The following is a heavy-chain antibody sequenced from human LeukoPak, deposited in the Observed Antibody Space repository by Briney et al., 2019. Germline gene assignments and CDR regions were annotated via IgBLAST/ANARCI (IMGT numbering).Heavy chain of an antibody. V-gene: IGHV3-23*01. CDR2: ISGCGGST. Sequence: GGSLRLSCAASRFTFSSYAMSWVRQAPGKGLEWVSAISGCGGSTYYADSVKGRFTISRDNSKNTLYLQMNSLRAEDTAVYYCAKDPLIVVVPAAMYFDYWGQGTLVTVSS. CDR1: RFTFSSYA. D-gene: IGHD2-2*01. CDR3: AKDPLIVVVPAAMYFDY. J-gene: IGHJ4*02.